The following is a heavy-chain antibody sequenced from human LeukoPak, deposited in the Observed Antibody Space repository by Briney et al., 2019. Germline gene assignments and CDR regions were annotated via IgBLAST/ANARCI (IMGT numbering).Heavy chain of an antibody. CDR1: GFTFSSYS. CDR2: ISSSSSTI. CDR3: AKGVRGVINYYYYYMDV. D-gene: IGHD3-10*01. J-gene: IGHJ6*03. Sequence: PGGSLRLSCAASGFTFSSYSMNWVRQAPGKGLEWVSYISSSSSTIYYADSVKGRFTISRDNSKNTLYLQMNSLRAEDTAVYYCAKGVRGVINYYYYYMDVWGKGTTVTVSS. V-gene: IGHV3-48*01.